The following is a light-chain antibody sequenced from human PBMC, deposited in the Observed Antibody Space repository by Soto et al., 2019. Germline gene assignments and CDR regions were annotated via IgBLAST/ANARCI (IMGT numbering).Light chain of an antibody. Sequence: QSALTQPRSVSGSPGQSVTISCTGTSSDVGGYNYVSWYQQHPGKAPKLMIYDVSKRPSGVPDRFSGSKSGNTASLTISGIKSEDEADYYCCSYAGSYYVFGTGTKLTVL. J-gene: IGLJ1*01. CDR3: CSYAGSYYV. CDR2: DVS. V-gene: IGLV2-11*01. CDR1: SSDVGGYNY.